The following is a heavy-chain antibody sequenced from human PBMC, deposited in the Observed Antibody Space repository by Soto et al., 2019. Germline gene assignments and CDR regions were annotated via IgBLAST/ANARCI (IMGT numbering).Heavy chain of an antibody. V-gene: IGHV4-34*01. J-gene: IGHJ3*02. Sequence: SETLSLTCAVYGLSFSGYYWSWIRQPPGKGLEWIGEINHSGSTNYNPSLKSRVTISVDTSKNQFSLKLSSVTAADTAVYYCARNYGDYLDDAFDIWGQGTMVTVSS. CDR2: INHSGST. D-gene: IGHD4-17*01. CDR1: GLSFSGYY. CDR3: ARNYGDYLDDAFDI.